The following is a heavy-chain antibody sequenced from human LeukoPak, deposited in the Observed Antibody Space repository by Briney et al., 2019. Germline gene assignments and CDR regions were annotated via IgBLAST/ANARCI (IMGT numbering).Heavy chain of an antibody. V-gene: IGHV4-39*01. J-gene: IGHJ6*03. CDR1: GGSIISNTYY. CDR2: IYYSGTT. Sequence: PSETLSLTCTVSGGSIISNTYYWGWVRQSPGKGLEWIGNIYYSGTTYYNPSLKSRVTISEDTSRNRFSLMLSSVTAADTAIYYCARQVSDYFYHYMDVWGEGTTVIASS. CDR3: ARQVSDYFYHYMDV. D-gene: IGHD2/OR15-2a*01.